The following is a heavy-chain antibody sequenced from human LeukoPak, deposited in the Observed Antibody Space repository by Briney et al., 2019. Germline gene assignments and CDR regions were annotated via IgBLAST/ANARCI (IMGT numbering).Heavy chain of an antibody. Sequence: GGSLRLSCAASGFTFDDYTMHWVRQAPGKGLEWVSLISWDGGGTYYADSVKGRFTISRDNIKNSLYLQMNSLRTEDTALYYCAKDMAYSSSSLIFDYWGQGTLVTVSS. D-gene: IGHD6-6*01. V-gene: IGHV3-43*01. CDR1: GFTFDDYT. J-gene: IGHJ4*02. CDR2: ISWDGGGT. CDR3: AKDMAYSSSSLIFDY.